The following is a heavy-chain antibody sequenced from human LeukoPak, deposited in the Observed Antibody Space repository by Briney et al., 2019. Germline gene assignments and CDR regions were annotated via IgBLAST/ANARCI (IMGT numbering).Heavy chain of an antibody. V-gene: IGHV1-24*01. Sequence: ASVKVSCKASGGTFSSYAISWVRQAPGQGLEWMGGFDPEDGETIYAQKFQGRVTMTEDTSTDTAYMELSSLRSEDTAVYYCATGLQYYYDSSGYYSVDYWGQGTLVTVSS. D-gene: IGHD3-22*01. CDR3: ATGLQYYYDSSGYYSVDY. CDR1: GGTFSSYA. CDR2: FDPEDGET. J-gene: IGHJ4*02.